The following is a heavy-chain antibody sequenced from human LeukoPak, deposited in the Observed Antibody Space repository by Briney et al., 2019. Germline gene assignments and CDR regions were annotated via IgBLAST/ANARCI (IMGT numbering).Heavy chain of an antibody. CDR3: ASSGQWLVRYYFDY. J-gene: IGHJ4*02. D-gene: IGHD6-19*01. CDR2: IGSKASSYAT. CDR1: GFTFSGSA. Sequence: GGSLRLSCAASGFTFSGSAVHWVRQASGKGLEWVGRIGSKASSYATVYAASVKGRFTISRDNAKNSLYLQMNSLRAEDTAVYYCASSGQWLVRYYFDYWGQGTLVTVSS. V-gene: IGHV3-73*01.